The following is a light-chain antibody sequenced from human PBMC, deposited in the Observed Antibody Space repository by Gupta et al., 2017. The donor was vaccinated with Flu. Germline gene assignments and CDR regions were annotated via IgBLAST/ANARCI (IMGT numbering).Light chain of an antibody. CDR1: KLGYQY. CDR3: RAFDSDPAAVV. J-gene: IGLJ2*01. V-gene: IGLV3-1*01. Sequence: ASFASSGNKLGYQYASWYQQQPVKSPVLVSYQDTERPSGSPDRFSGSNSGNTASLTICGTQAMDEADYNGRAFDSDPAAVVFGGGTKLTVL. CDR2: QDT.